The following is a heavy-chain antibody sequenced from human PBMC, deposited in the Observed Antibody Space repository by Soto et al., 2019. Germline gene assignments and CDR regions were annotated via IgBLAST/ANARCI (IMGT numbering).Heavy chain of an antibody. Sequence: QVQLVQSGAEVKKPGSSVKVSCKASGGTCSSYAISWVRQAPGQGLEWMGGIIPIFGTANYAQKFQGRVTITADESTSTAYMELSSLRSEDTAVYYCARGGDGYNYTWYFDLWGRGTLVTVSS. CDR3: ARGGDGYNYTWYFDL. J-gene: IGHJ2*01. CDR1: GGTCSSYA. CDR2: IIPIFGTA. D-gene: IGHD5-12*01. V-gene: IGHV1-69*12.